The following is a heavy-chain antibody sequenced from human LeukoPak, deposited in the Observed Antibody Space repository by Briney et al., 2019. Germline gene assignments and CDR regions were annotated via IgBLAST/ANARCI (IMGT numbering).Heavy chain of an antibody. CDR2: IIPIFGTA. V-gene: IGHV1-69*05. Sequence: GASVKVSCKASGGTFSNYAISWVRQAPGQGLEWMGRIIPIFGTANYAQKFQGRVTITTDESTSTAYMELSSLRSEDTAVYYCARGSYDILTGYYADYWGQGTLVTVSS. J-gene: IGHJ4*02. CDR1: GGTFSNYA. D-gene: IGHD3-9*01. CDR3: ARGSYDILTGYYADY.